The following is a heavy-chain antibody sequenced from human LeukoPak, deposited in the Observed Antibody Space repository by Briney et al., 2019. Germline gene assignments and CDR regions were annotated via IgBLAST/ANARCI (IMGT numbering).Heavy chain of an antibody. CDR1: GFSFGTYG. D-gene: IGHD3-22*01. CDR3: ARAAGDSSGYYHESYYFDY. CDR2: INWNGAST. Sequence: GGSLRLSCAASGFSFGTYGMSWVRQVPGKGLEWVSGINWNGASTVYADSVKGRFTISRDNAKNSLYLQMNSLRAEDTAVYYCARAAGDSSGYYHESYYFDYWGQGTLVTVSS. J-gene: IGHJ4*02. V-gene: IGHV3-20*04.